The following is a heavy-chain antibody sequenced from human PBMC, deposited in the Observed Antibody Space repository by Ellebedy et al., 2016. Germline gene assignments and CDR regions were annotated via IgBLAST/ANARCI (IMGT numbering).Heavy chain of an antibody. CDR2: IRSSGSTI. CDR3: ARERREYYYYYYIDV. V-gene: IGHV3-11*01. J-gene: IGHJ6*03. CDR1: GFSFSDYY. Sequence: GESLKISXAASGFSFSDYYMSWIRQAQGKGLEWISYIRSSGSTIYYADSVKGRFTISRDNTKNSLYLQMNSLRAEDTAVYYCARERREYYYYYYIDVWGKGTTVTVSS.